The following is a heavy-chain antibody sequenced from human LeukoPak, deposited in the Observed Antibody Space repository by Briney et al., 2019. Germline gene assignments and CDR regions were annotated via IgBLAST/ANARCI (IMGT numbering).Heavy chain of an antibody. CDR2: IYYSGST. D-gene: IGHD2-21*02. CDR3: ARHWGKPLPYCGGDCYPQSNWFDP. Sequence: PSETLSLTCTVSGGSISSSSYYWGWIRQPPGTGLEWIGSIYYSGSTYYNPSLKSRVTISVDTSKNQFSLKLSSVTAADTAVYYCARHWGKPLPYCGGDCYPQSNWFDPWGQGTLVTVSS. V-gene: IGHV4-39*01. J-gene: IGHJ5*02. CDR1: GGSISSSSYY.